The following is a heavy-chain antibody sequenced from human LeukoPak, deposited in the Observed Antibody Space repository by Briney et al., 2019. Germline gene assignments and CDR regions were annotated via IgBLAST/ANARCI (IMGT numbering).Heavy chain of an antibody. J-gene: IGHJ5*02. CDR3: AKNRVAAAGTTFAT. V-gene: IGHV4-4*07. Sequence: SETLSLTCTVSGGSISSYYWSWIRQPPGKGLEWIGRIYNSGSANYSPSLKSRVTMSIDTSKSRISLQLTSVTAADTAVYYCAKNRVAAAGTTFATWGQGTLVTVSS. D-gene: IGHD6-13*01. CDR2: IYNSGSA. CDR1: GGSISSYY.